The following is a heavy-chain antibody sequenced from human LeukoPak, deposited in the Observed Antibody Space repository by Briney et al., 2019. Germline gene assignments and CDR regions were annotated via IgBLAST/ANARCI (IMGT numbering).Heavy chain of an antibody. D-gene: IGHD1-26*01. J-gene: IGHJ4*02. V-gene: IGHV1-2*02. CDR3: ARDHQVGATYLFDY. CDR1: GYTFTGYY. CDR2: INPNSGGT. Sequence: ASVKVSCKASGYTFTGYYMHWVRQAPGQGLEWMGWINPNSGGTNYAQKFQGRVTMTRDTSISTAYMELSRLRSDDTAVYYCARDHQVGATYLFDYWGQGTLVTVSS.